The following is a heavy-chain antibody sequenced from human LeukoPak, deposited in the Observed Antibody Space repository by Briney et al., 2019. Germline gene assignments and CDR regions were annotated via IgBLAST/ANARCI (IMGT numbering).Heavy chain of an antibody. Sequence: SETLSLTCTVSGGSISSGSYYWSWIRQPAGKGLEWIVRIYTSGSTNYNPSLKSRVTISVDTSKNQFSLKLSSVTAADTAVYYCARGGKSYYYYMDVWGKGTTVTISS. V-gene: IGHV4-61*02. CDR3: ARGGKSYYYYMDV. J-gene: IGHJ6*03. CDR1: GGSISSGSYY. D-gene: IGHD1-26*01. CDR2: IYTSGST.